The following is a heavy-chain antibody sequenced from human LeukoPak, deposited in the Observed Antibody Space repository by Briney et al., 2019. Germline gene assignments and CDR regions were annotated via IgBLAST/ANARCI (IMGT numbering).Heavy chain of an antibody. D-gene: IGHD6-19*01. CDR2: IYYSAST. CDR3: ARRTWLGRLGYYYYMAV. J-gene: IGHJ6*03. CDR1: GGSISSSSYY. V-gene: IGHV4-39*07. Sequence: PSETLSLTCTVSGGSISSSSYYWGWIRQPPGKGLEWIVSIYYSASTYYNPSLKSPVTISVDTSKNQFSLKVSSVTAADTAVYYCARRTWLGRLGYYYYMAVWGKGTTVTVSS.